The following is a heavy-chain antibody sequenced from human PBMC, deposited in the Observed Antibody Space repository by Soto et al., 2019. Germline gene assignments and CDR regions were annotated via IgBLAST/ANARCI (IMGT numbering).Heavy chain of an antibody. CDR2: IVPLFRTT. V-gene: IGHV1-69*06. J-gene: IGHJ6*02. CDR1: GGTFSSYA. CDR3: ARGGYSSTWSNLLDRSGLDV. D-gene: IGHD6-13*01. Sequence: SVKVSCKTSGGTFSSYAINWVRQAPGQGLEWMGGIVPLFRTTNYAQKFQGRVTITADTSTYAVYMELSELRSGDTAVYYCARGGYSSTWSNLLDRSGLDVWGQGTTVTVSS.